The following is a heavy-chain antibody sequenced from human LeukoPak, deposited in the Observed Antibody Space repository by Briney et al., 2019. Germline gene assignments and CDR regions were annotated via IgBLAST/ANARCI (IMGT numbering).Heavy chain of an antibody. CDR3: ARDLAVAAEDY. CDR1: GFTFSNYG. Sequence: GGSLRLSCAASGFTFSNYGMHWVRQAPGQGLEWVAFIRSDGINKYHADSVKGRFTISRDNSKNTLYLQMNSLRAEDTAVYYCARDLAVAAEDYWGQGTLVTVSS. V-gene: IGHV3-30*02. J-gene: IGHJ4*02. CDR2: IRSDGINK. D-gene: IGHD6-19*01.